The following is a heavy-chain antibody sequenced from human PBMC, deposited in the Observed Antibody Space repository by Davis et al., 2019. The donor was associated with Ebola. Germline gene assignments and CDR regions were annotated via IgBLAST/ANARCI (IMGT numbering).Heavy chain of an antibody. Sequence: GGSLRLSCAPSGFTVSSNYMSWVRQAPGKGLEWVSVIYSGGSTYYADSVKGRFAISRDNSKNTLYLQMNSLRAEDTAVYYCARAATTVTHYYGMDVWGQGTTVTVSS. J-gene: IGHJ6*02. CDR1: GFTVSSNY. CDR3: ARAATTVTHYYGMDV. D-gene: IGHD4-17*01. CDR2: IYSGGST. V-gene: IGHV3-53*01.